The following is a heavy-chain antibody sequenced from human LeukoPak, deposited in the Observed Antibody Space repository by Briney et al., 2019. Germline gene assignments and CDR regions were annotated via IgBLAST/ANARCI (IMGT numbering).Heavy chain of an antibody. V-gene: IGHV4-38-2*01. Sequence: SETLSLTCAVSGYSISSGYYWGWIRQPPGKGLEWIGSIYHSGSTYYNPSLKSRVTISVDTSKNQFSLKLSSVTAADTAIYYCARGIESYGDYGYWGQGILVTVSS. CDR1: GYSISSGYY. CDR3: ARGIESYGDYGY. CDR2: IYHSGST. J-gene: IGHJ4*02. D-gene: IGHD4-17*01.